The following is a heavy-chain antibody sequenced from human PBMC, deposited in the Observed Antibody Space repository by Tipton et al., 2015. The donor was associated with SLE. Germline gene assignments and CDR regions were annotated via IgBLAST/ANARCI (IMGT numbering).Heavy chain of an antibody. CDR1: GGSISSYY. D-gene: IGHD6-6*01. V-gene: IGHV4-59*01. Sequence: TLSLTCTVSGGSISSYYWSWIRQPPGKGLEWIGYIYYSGSTNYNPSLKSRVTISVDTSKNQFSLKLSSVTAADTAVYHCAGGQLERRRFDYWGMGTLVPVSS. CDR3: AGGQLERRRFDY. J-gene: IGHJ4*02. CDR2: IYYSGST.